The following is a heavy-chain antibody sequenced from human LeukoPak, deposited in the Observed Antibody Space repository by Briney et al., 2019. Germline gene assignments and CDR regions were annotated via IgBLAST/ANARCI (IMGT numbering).Heavy chain of an antibody. Sequence: PGRSLRLSCSASGFTFSTYAMHWVRQAPGKGLEYVSVISANGGSTYYTDSVKGRSTISRDNSKNTLFLQMSSLRAEDTAVYYCVRDRGEDYWGQGTLVTVSS. CDR1: GFTFSTYA. CDR3: VRDRGEDY. J-gene: IGHJ4*02. V-gene: IGHV3-64D*06. D-gene: IGHD2-21*01. CDR2: ISANGGST.